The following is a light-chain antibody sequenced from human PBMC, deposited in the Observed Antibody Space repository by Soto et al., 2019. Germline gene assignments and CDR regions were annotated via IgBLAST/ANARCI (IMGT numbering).Light chain of an antibody. V-gene: IGKV1-39*01. J-gene: IGKJ1*01. CDR1: QSIRSY. CDR3: QQSYSVPLM. Sequence: DIQMTQSPSSLSASVGDRVTITCRASQSIRSYLNWFHQKPGKAPRLLIYAASSLQSGVPSRFTGSGSETDFTLTISGLQPEDFGTYFCQQSYSVPLMFGQGTRVEVK. CDR2: AAS.